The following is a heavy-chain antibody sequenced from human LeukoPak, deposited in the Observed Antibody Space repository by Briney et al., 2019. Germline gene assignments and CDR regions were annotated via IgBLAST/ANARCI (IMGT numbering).Heavy chain of an antibody. J-gene: IGHJ4*02. CDR1: GFTFSSYA. CDR2: IYSGGST. CDR3: AREGPYYFDY. V-gene: IGHV3-66*01. Sequence: GGSLRLSCAASGFTFSSYAMSWVRQAPGKGLEWVSVIYSGGSTYYADSVKGRFTISRDNSKNTLYLQMNSPRAEDTAVYYCAREGPYYFDYWGQGTLVTVSS.